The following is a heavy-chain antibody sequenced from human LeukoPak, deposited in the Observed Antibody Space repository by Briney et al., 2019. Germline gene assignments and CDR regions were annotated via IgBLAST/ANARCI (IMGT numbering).Heavy chain of an antibody. J-gene: IGHJ4*02. CDR2: IYYRRST. V-gene: IGHV4-59*08. Sequence: SETLSLTCTVSGGSISSYYWSWIRQPPGKGLEWIAYIYYRRSTNYNPSLRSQVTISVDTSKNQFSLKLSSVTAADTAVYYCARRTTGTGPFDYWGQGTLVTVSS. CDR3: ARRTTGTGPFDY. CDR1: GGSISSYY. D-gene: IGHD1-1*01.